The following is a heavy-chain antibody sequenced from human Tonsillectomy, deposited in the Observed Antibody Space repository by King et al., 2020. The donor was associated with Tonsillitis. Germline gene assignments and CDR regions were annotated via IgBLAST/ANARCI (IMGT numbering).Heavy chain of an antibody. CDR2: IYYSGST. J-gene: IGHJ3*02. D-gene: IGHD2-2*01. Sequence: QLQESGPGLVKPSETLSLTCTVSGGSISSSSYYWGWIRQPPGKGLEWIGGIYYSGSTYYNPSLKSRVTISVDTSKNQFSLKLSSVTAADTAVYYCARPPRYCSSTSCNDAFDIWGQGTMVTVSS. CDR3: ARPPRYCSSTSCNDAFDI. CDR1: GGSISSSSYY. V-gene: IGHV4-39*01.